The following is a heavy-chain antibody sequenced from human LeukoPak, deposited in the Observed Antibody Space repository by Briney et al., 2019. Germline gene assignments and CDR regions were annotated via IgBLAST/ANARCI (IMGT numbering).Heavy chain of an antibody. J-gene: IGHJ4*02. V-gene: IGHV3-33*01. CDR3: ARGTYYYGSDY. CDR2: IWYDGSNK. Sequence: PGGSLRLSCAASGFTFSSYGMHRVRQAPGKGLEWVAVIWYDGSNKYYADSVKGRFTISRDNAKNTMYLQMNSLRAEDTAVYYCARGTYYYGSDYWGQGTLVTVSS. CDR1: GFTFSSYG. D-gene: IGHD3-10*01.